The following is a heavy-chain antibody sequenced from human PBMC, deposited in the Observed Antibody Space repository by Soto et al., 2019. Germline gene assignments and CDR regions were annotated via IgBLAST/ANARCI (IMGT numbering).Heavy chain of an antibody. CDR1: RYSFTSLD. V-gene: IGHV1-8*01. Sequence: ASVKVSCKASRYSFTSLDINWVRQTAGQGLEWMGWMEPSTGRTGYAQKFQGRVTMTRDTSINTAYMELTTLTSDDTAFYYCARGGGLYYYYYYGMDVWGQGTTVTVSS. CDR3: ARGGGLYYYYYYGMDV. J-gene: IGHJ6*02. CDR2: MEPSTGRT.